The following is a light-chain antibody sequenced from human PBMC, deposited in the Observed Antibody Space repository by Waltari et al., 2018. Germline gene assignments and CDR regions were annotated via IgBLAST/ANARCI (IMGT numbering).Light chain of an antibody. J-gene: IGKJ2*01. V-gene: IGKV4-1*01. CDR3: QQDFDTLVEHT. CDR1: LYGSSKKNC. CDR2: WAS. Sequence: LYGSSKKNCVDWYQHQPGQSPKLLISWASTRQSGVADRFRGSGSGTEFTLTISSLQVADVAVYYCQQDFDTLVEHTFGQGTKLEIK.